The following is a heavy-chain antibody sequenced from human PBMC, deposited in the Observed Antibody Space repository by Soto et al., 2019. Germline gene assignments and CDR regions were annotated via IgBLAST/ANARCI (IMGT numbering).Heavy chain of an antibody. Sequence: QVQLVQSGAEVKKPGSSVKISCRASGGTFSSNTINWVRQAAGQGLEWMGGIIPLFGTANYAEKFQGRITFSADKSTKTCYMELRGLSADDTGVYYCVRKAACGGDCYAFDSWGQVTLVNVSS. CDR2: IIPLFGTA. CDR3: VRKAACGGDCYAFDS. V-gene: IGHV1-69*06. J-gene: IGHJ4*02. D-gene: IGHD2-21*02. CDR1: GGTFSSNT.